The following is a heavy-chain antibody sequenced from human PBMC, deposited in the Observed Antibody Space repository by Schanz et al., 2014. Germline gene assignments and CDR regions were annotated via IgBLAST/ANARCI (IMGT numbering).Heavy chain of an antibody. CDR2: IATSSSTR. V-gene: IGHV3-48*01. CDR1: GFDFNSYS. CDR3: ASGVHVSSLQKGLQF. D-gene: IGHD3-10*01. Sequence: EVRLVDSGGGLVQPGGSLRLSCEASGFDFNSYSMNWVRQVPGKGLEWLSYIATSSSTRHYADSVKGRVTISRDNAKNSVSLQMRRLRVEDTAVYYCASGVHVSSLQKGLQFWGRGTLVIVSS. J-gene: IGHJ1*01.